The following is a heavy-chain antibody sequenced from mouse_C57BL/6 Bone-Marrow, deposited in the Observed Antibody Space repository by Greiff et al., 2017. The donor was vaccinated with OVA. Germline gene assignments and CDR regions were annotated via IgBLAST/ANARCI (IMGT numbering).Heavy chain of an antibody. CDR3: TRGPLLLDY. Sequence: VQLQQSGAELVRPGASVTLSCKASGYTFTDYEMHWVKQTPVHGLEWIGAIDPETGGTAYNQKFKGKAILTADKSSSTAYMELRSLTSEDSAVYYSTRGPLLLDYWGQGTTLTVSS. D-gene: IGHD2-1*01. CDR2: IDPETGGT. V-gene: IGHV1-15*01. CDR1: GYTFTDYE. J-gene: IGHJ2*01.